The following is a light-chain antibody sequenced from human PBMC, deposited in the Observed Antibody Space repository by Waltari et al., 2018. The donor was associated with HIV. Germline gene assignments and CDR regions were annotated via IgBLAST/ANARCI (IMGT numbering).Light chain of an antibody. Sequence: DIQMTQSPSSLSASVGDRVTITRRANQGISTWLALYQQKPGTAPTSLLYAASSLQSGVPLRFSGSGSVKDFTLTINSLQPEDFVNYYCQQYKSYPITFGQGTRLEIK. CDR3: QQYKSYPIT. CDR1: QGISTW. J-gene: IGKJ5*01. V-gene: IGKV1D-16*01. CDR2: AAS.